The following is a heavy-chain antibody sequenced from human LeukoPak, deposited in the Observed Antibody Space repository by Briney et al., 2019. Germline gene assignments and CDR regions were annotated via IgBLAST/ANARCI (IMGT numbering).Heavy chain of an antibody. D-gene: IGHD1-1*01. CDR2: IYYSGST. J-gene: IGHJ5*02. Sequence: SETLSLTCTVSGGSISSYYWSWIRQPSGKGLEWIGYIYYSGSTNYNPSLKSRVTISVDTSKNQFSLKLSSVTAADTAVYYCARVRRRTGGPTIGSWFDPWGQGTLVTVSS. CDR1: GGSISSYY. V-gene: IGHV4-59*01. CDR3: ARVRRRTGGPTIGSWFDP.